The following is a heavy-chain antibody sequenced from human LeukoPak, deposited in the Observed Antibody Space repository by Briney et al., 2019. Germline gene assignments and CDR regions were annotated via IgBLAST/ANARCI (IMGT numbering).Heavy chain of an antibody. CDR2: IYSGGNT. CDR1: GFTVNSMY. Sequence: GGSLRLSCAASGFTVNSMYMTWVRQAPGKGLEWVSVIYSGGNTYYADSVKGRFTISRDNSKDTLYLQMHSVRVEDTAVYYCARPSGRLTFYFDSWGQGTLVIVSS. J-gene: IGHJ4*02. V-gene: IGHV3-66*01. D-gene: IGHD1-26*01. CDR3: ARPSGRLTFYFDS.